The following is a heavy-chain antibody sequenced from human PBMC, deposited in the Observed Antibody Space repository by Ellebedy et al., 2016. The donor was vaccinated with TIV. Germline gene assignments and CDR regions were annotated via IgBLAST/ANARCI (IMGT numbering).Heavy chain of an antibody. CDR1: GDSVSSENYY. D-gene: IGHD1-26*01. V-gene: IGHV4-34*01. CDR2: INHSGST. Sequence: SETLSLTXNVSGDSVSSENYYWSWIRQPPRKGLEWIGEINHSGSTIYNPSLKGRVTISVDRSKNQFSLKLSSVTAADTAVYYCARGRGGSYSIPFDFWGLGTLVTVSS. J-gene: IGHJ4*02. CDR3: ARGRGGSYSIPFDF.